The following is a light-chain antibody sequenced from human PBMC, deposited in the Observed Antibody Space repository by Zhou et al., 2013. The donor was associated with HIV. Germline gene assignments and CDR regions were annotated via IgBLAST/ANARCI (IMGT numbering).Light chain of an antibody. V-gene: IGKV1-6*01. Sequence: AIQMTQSPSSLSASVGDRVTITCRASQDIRSDLGWYQQKPGKAPKLLIYAASSLQSGVPSRFSGSGSGTDFTLTISSLQPEDFATYYCLQDYNYPGAFGQGTKVEIK. CDR1: QDIRSD. CDR2: AAS. J-gene: IGKJ1*01. CDR3: LQDYNYPGA.